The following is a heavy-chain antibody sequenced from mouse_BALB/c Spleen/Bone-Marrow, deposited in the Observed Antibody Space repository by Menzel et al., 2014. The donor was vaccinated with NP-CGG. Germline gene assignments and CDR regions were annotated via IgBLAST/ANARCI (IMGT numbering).Heavy chain of an antibody. J-gene: IGHJ3*01. CDR3: AMYYYGSSLFAY. D-gene: IGHD1-1*01. V-gene: IGHV14-3*02. CDR2: IDPANGNT. Sequence: VHVKQSGAELVKPGASVKLSCTASGFNIKDTYMHWVKQRPEQGLGWIGRIDPANGNTKYDPKFQGKATITADTSSNTAYLQLSSLTSEDTAVYYCAMYYYGSSLFAYWGQGTLVTVSA. CDR1: GFNIKDTY.